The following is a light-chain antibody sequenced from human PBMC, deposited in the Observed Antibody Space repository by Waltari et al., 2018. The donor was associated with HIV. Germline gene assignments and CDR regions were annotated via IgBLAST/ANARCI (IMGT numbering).Light chain of an antibody. CDR2: VGTGEIVG. V-gene: IGLV9-49*01. CDR1: SDYTPSK. Sequence: QPVLTQPPSASASLAASVTLTCTLTSDYTPSKVDWSQQNPGKGPRFVMRVGTGEIVGSKGDGIPDRFSVLGSGLNRYLTIKNIQEEDESDYYCGADHGSGSNFFYVFGTGTKVTVL. J-gene: IGLJ1*01. CDR3: GADHGSGSNFFYV.